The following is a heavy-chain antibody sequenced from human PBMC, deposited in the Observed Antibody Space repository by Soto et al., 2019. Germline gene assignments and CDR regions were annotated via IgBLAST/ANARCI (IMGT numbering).Heavy chain of an antibody. V-gene: IGHV3-33*01. CDR3: VRDWAFYYDNGHLNWFDP. CDR1: EFNFHSHA. Sequence: QVQLVESGGGVVQPGRSLRLSCAVSEFNFHSHAMHWVRQAPGKGLEWVAVVWHDGEKRQYADSVKGRFTIYRDNSNNTLLLQMDGLRAEDTAIYYCVRDWAFYYDNGHLNWFDPLGQGTLVTVSS. D-gene: IGHD3-16*01. J-gene: IGHJ5*02. CDR2: VWHDGEKR.